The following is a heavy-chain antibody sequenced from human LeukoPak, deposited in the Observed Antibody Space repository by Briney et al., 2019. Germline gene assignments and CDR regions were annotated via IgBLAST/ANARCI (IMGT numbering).Heavy chain of an antibody. CDR3: ARDRVDSGSPTGFDY. V-gene: IGHV3-7*01. D-gene: IGHD1-26*01. Sequence: PGGSLRLSCAASGFTFSSYWMSWVRQAPGKGLEWVANIKQDGSEKYYVDSVKGRFTISRDNAKNSLYLQMNSLRAEDTAVYYCARDRVDSGSPTGFDYWGQGTLVTVSS. J-gene: IGHJ4*02. CDR1: GFTFSSYW. CDR2: IKQDGSEK.